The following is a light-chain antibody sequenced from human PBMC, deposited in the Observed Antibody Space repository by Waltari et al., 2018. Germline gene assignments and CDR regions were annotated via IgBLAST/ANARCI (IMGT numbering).Light chain of an antibody. CDR1: NSNIGAGYD. Sequence: QSVLTQPPSVSGAPGQRVTISCTGSNSNIGAGYDGHGYQQFPGTAPKLLIFGNNNRPSGVPDRFSVSKSGTSASLAITGLQAEDEADYYCQSYDISLSAWVFGGGTKLAVL. CDR2: GNN. V-gene: IGLV1-40*01. J-gene: IGLJ3*02. CDR3: QSYDISLSAWV.